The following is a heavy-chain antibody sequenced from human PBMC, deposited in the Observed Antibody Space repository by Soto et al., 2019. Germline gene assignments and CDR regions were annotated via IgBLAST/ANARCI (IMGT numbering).Heavy chain of an antibody. CDR2: IYYSGST. J-gene: IGHJ6*02. V-gene: IGHV4-30-4*01. Sequence: PSETLSLTCTVSGGSITDYYWSWIRQPPGKGLEWIGYIYYSGSTYYNPSLKSRVTISVDTSKNQFSLKLSSVTAADTAVYYCAREISYVSGGHLYYGMDVLGQGTAVTVSS. CDR1: GGSITDYY. CDR3: AREISYVSGGHLYYGMDV. D-gene: IGHD3-16*01.